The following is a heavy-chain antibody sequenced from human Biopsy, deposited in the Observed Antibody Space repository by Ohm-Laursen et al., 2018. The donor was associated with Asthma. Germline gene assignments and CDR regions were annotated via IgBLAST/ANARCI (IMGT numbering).Heavy chain of an antibody. CDR1: PGSFSGFF. CDR3: ARGFRDISMAVLVITSDQMHFDY. D-gene: IGHD3-22*01. CDR2: TNERGVT. J-gene: IGHJ4*02. V-gene: IGHV4-34*01. Sequence: SDTLSLTCDVYPGSFSGFFWTWIRQSPGKGLEWIGETNERGVTNNNPSLKSRVIISIDTYWNRVSLKLTSVTAADTAVYYCARGFRDISMAVLVITSDQMHFDYWGQGALVSVSS.